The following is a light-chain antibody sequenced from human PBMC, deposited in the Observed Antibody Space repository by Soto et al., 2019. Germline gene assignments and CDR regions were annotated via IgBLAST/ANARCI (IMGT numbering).Light chain of an antibody. CDR2: GAS. V-gene: IGKV3-20*01. CDR3: QQRNSYPQVT. Sequence: EIVLSRHPGTLSLSHGGRATLSCRASQSVSSSYLAWYQQKPGQAPRLLIYGASGRATGIPDRFSGSGSGTEFTLTISSRQPEDFAPYYCQQRNSYPQVTFGQGTRLDIK. CDR1: QSVSSSY. J-gene: IGKJ5*01.